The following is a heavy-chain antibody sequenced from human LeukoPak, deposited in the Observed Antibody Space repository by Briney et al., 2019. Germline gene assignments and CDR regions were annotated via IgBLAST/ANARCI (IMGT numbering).Heavy chain of an antibody. D-gene: IGHD3-22*01. CDR2: IYTSGST. CDR3: ARYYDSSGLTC. V-gene: IGHV4-59*10. CDR1: GGSFSGYY. Sequence: SETLSLTCAVYGGSFSGYYWSWIRQPPGKGLEWIGRIYTSGSTNYNPSLKSRVTISVDTSKNQFSLKLSSVTAADTAVYYCARYYDSSGLTCWGQGTLVTVSS. J-gene: IGHJ4*02.